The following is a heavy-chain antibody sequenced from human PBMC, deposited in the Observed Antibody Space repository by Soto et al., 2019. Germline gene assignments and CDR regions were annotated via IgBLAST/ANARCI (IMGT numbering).Heavy chain of an antibody. J-gene: IGHJ5*02. Sequence: QVQLQESGPRLVKPSGSLSLTCGVSGRTVASSHWWSWVRQSPGGGLEWIGNVYHTGDTNFNPSLQGRVTFSVDKSNNQFSLRLNSLTAADTAVYFCAREIVTAGGNNYFDPWGPGTLVTVSS. CDR2: VYHTGDT. V-gene: IGHV4-4*02. D-gene: IGHD2-21*02. CDR1: GRTVASSHW. CDR3: AREIVTAGGNNYFDP.